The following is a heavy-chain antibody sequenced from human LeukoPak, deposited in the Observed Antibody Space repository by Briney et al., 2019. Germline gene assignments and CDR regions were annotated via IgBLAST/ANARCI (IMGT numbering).Heavy chain of an antibody. CDR2: IRNKANNYAT. D-gene: IGHD6-6*01. J-gene: IGHJ4*02. CDR1: GLTFSVSA. CDR3: TYTSSSGVVY. V-gene: IGHV3-73*01. Sequence: PGGSLRLSCAASGLTFSVSAIYWVRQASGKGLEGIGRIRNKANNYATAYGASVKGRFTISREDSKNTAYLQMNSLKTEDTAVYYCTYTSSSGVVYWGQGALVTVSS.